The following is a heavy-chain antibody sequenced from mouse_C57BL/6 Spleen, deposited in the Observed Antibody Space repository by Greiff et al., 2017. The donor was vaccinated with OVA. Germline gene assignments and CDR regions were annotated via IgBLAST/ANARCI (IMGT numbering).Heavy chain of an antibody. J-gene: IGHJ1*03. V-gene: IGHV1-26*01. CDR1: GYTFTDYY. Sequence: EVQLQQSGPELVKPGASVKISCKASGYTFTDYYMNWVKQSHGKSLEWIGDINPNNGGTSYNQKFKGKATLTVDKSSSTAYMELRSLTSEDSAVYYCARERDYCGSSYDWYFDVWGTGTTVTVSS. CDR2: INPNNGGT. CDR3: ARERDYCGSSYDWYFDV. D-gene: IGHD1-1*01.